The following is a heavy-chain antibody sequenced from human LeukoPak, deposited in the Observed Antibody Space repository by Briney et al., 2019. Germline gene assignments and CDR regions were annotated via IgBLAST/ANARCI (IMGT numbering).Heavy chain of an antibody. J-gene: IGHJ4*02. CDR3: ARQYSSSSPSDY. CDR1: GYTFTSYD. Sequence: ASVKVSCKASGYTFTSYDINWVRQAAGQGLEWMGWMNPHSGNTGYAQKFQGRVTMTRNTSISTAYVELSSLRSEDTAVYYCARQYSSSSPSDYWGQGTLVTVSS. V-gene: IGHV1-8*01. CDR2: MNPHSGNT. D-gene: IGHD6-6*01.